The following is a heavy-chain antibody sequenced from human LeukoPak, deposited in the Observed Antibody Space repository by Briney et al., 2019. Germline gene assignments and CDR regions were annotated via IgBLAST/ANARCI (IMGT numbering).Heavy chain of an antibody. CDR3: ARDSAADTLKVVY. J-gene: IGHJ4*02. D-gene: IGHD6-13*01. CDR2: IHSGGST. V-gene: IGHV3-53*01. CDR1: GFTVSSNY. Sequence: GGSLRLSCAASGFTVSSNYMSWVRQAAGKGLEWVSVIHSGGSTYYADSVKGRFTISRDNSKNMLYLQMNSLRAEDTAVYYCARDSAADTLKVVYWGQGTLVTVSS.